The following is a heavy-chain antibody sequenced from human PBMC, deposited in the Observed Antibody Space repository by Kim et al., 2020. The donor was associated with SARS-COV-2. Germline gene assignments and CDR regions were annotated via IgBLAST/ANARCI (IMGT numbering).Heavy chain of an antibody. J-gene: IGHJ5*02. CDR2: INAGNGNT. Sequence: ASVKVSCKASGYTFTSYAMHWVRQAPGQRLEWMGWINAGNGNTKYSQKFQGRVTITRDTSASTAYMELSSLRSEDTAVYYCASLLISGIAVAGWFDPWGQGTLVTVSS. V-gene: IGHV1-3*01. D-gene: IGHD6-19*01. CDR1: GYTFTSYA. CDR3: ASLLISGIAVAGWFDP.